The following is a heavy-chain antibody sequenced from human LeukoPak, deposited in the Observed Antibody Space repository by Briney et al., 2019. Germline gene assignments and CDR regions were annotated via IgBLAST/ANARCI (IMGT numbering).Heavy chain of an antibody. CDR1: GYSFTTYG. D-gene: IGHD1-26*01. CDR2: ISAYNGNT. V-gene: IGHV1-18*01. CDR3: ARDQGGPTSY. Sequence: GASVKVSCKTSGYSFTTYGSTWVRQAPGQGLEWMGWISAYNGNTIYARKFQGRVTMTTDTSTSTAYMELRSLRSDDTAVYYCARDQGGPTSYWGQGTLVTVSS. J-gene: IGHJ4*02.